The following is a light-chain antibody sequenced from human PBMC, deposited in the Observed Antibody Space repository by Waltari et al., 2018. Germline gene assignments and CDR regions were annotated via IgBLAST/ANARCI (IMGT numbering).Light chain of an antibody. Sequence: DVVMTQSPLPLPVTLGQSASIACRSSQSLGHSKRNTYLTWFQQRPGQSPRRLIYRVSNRESGVPDRFSGSGSGTDFTLKISRVEAEDVGVYYCLQGKHWPPLTFGGGTKVEIK. J-gene: IGKJ4*01. CDR2: RVS. V-gene: IGKV2-30*02. CDR1: QSLGHSKRNTY. CDR3: LQGKHWPPLT.